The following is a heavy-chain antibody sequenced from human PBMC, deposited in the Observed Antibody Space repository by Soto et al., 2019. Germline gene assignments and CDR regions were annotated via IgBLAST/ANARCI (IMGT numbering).Heavy chain of an antibody. CDR1: GGSFSGYY. CDR3: ARGQGSSSWYWRGFDD. J-gene: IGHJ4*02. V-gene: IGHV4-34*01. D-gene: IGHD6-13*01. Sequence: PSETLSLTCAVYGGSFSGYYWSWIRQPPGKGLEWIGEINHSGSTNYNPSLKSRVTISVDTSKNQFSLKLSSVTAADTAVYYCARGQGSSSWYWRGFDDWGQGTLVTVSS. CDR2: INHSGST.